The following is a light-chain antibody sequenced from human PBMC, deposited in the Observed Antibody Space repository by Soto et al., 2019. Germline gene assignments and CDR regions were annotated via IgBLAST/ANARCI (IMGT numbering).Light chain of an antibody. CDR3: QSYDSSLSGSV. Sequence: QSALTQPPSASGTPGQRVTISCSGSRSNVGTNHVNWYQQFPGSAPKLLIHSGDERPPGVPDRFSASKSGTSASLAITGLQADDEADYYCQSYDSSLSGSVFGGGTKLTVL. CDR1: RSNVGTNH. J-gene: IGLJ3*02. V-gene: IGLV1-44*01. CDR2: SGD.